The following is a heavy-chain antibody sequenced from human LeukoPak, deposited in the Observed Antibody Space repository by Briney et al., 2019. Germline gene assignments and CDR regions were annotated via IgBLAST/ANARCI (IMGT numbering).Heavy chain of an antibody. V-gene: IGHV3-53*01. Sequence: GGSLRLSCAASGFTFSSSAMSWVRQAPGKGLEWVSVIYSGGSTYYADSVKGRFTISRDNSENTLYLQMNSLRAEDTAVYYCAGEAVRFSRGMDVWGQGTTVTVS. CDR2: IYSGGST. J-gene: IGHJ6*02. CDR1: GFTFSSSA. CDR3: AGEAVRFSRGMDV.